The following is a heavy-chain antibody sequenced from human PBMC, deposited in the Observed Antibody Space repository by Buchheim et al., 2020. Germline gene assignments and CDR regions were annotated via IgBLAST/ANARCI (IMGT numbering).Heavy chain of an antibody. CDR2: INVDNGET. Sequence: QVQMEQSGAEVKKPGASVKVSCKTAGYSFSDYAMSWLRQAPGQGLEWMGWINVDNGETHLAEKFKGRVIMTTDTSTSTAYLELRNLRPDDTAVYYCARDPSGRLYYWGQGTL. V-gene: IGHV1-18*01. J-gene: IGHJ4*02. CDR1: GYSFSDYA. D-gene: IGHD1-26*01. CDR3: ARDPSGRLYY.